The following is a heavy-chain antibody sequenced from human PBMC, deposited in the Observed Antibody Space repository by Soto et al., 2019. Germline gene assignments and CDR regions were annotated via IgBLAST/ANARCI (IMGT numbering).Heavy chain of an antibody. Sequence: QITLKESGPTLVKPTQTLTLTCTFSGFSLSTSGVGVGWIRQPPGKALEWLALIYWDDDKRYSPSLKSRLTITKDTYKNQVVLTMINMDPVDTATYYCARANTSSAFDYWGQGTLVTVSS. CDR1: GFSLSTSGVG. CDR2: IYWDDDK. CDR3: ARANTSSAFDY. D-gene: IGHD6-19*01. J-gene: IGHJ4*02. V-gene: IGHV2-5*02.